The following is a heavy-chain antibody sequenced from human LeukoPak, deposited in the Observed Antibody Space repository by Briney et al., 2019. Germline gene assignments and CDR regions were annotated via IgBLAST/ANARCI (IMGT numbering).Heavy chain of an antibody. J-gene: IGHJ4*02. CDR3: ARDQSAGTPFDY. V-gene: IGHV3-20*04. Sequence: PGGSLRLSCAASGFTFDDYGMSWVRQAPGKGLEWVSGINWNGGSTGYADSVKGRFTISRDNAKNSLYLQMNSLRAEDTASYYCARDQSAGTPFDYWGQGTLVTVSS. CDR1: GFTFDDYG. D-gene: IGHD6-19*01. CDR2: INWNGGST.